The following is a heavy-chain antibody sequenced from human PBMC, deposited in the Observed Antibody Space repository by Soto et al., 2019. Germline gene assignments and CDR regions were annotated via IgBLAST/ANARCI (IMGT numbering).Heavy chain of an antibody. J-gene: IGHJ6*02. D-gene: IGHD3-9*01. V-gene: IGHV1-69*13. CDR2: IIPIFGTA. Sequence: SAVKVCCKASGGTFSSYAISWVRQAPGQGLEWMGGIIPIFGTANYAQKFQGRVTITADESTSTAYMELSSLRSEDTAVYYCARDQHKYYNILPGYYSPYEMDVWS. CDR3: ARDQHKYYNILPGYYSPYEMDV. CDR1: GGTFSSYA.